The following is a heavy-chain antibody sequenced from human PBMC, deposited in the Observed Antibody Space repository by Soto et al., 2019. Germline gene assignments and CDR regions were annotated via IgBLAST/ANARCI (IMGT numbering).Heavy chain of an antibody. V-gene: IGHV4-34*01. J-gene: IGHJ4*02. CDR2: INHSGST. Sequence: SETLSLTCAVYGGSFSGYYWSWIRQPPGKGLEWIGEINHSGSTNYNPSLKSRVTISVDTSKNQFSLKLNSVTAADTAVYYCASGNIVVVPAAMGTDYWGQGTLVTVSS. CDR3: ASGNIVVVPAAMGTDY. D-gene: IGHD2-2*01. CDR1: GGSFSGYY.